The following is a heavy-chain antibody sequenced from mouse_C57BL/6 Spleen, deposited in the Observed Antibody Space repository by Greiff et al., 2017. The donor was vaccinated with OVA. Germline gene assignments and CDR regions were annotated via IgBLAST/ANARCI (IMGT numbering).Heavy chain of an antibody. J-gene: IGHJ4*01. D-gene: IGHD1-1*01. CDR3: ARWTTVAHYAMDY. CDR2: INPNYGTT. Sequence: EVKVVESGPELVKPGASVKISCKASGYSFTDYNMNWVKQSNGKSLEWIGVINPNYGTTSSNQKFKGKATLTVDQSSSTAYMQLNSLTSEDSAVYYCARWTTVAHYAMDYWGQGTSVTVSS. V-gene: IGHV1-39*01. CDR1: GYSFTDYN.